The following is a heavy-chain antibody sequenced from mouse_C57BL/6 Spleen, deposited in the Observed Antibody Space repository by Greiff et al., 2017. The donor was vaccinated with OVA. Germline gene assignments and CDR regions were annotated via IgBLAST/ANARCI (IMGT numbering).Heavy chain of an antibody. Sequence: QVQLQQPGAELVMPGASVKLSCKASGYTFTSYWMHWVKQRPGQGLEWIGEIDPSDSYTNYNQKFKGKSTLTVDKSSSTASLQLSSLTSEDSAVYYCARGPLFVYWGQGTLVTVSA. CDR2: IDPSDSYT. CDR3: ARGPLFVY. J-gene: IGHJ3*01. V-gene: IGHV1-69*01. CDR1: GYTFTSYW.